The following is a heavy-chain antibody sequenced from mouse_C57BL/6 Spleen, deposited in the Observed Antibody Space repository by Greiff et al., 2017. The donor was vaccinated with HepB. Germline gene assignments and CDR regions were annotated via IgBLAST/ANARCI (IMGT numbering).Heavy chain of an antibody. Sequence: EVQLVESGGDLVKPGGSLKLSCAASGFTFSSYGMSWVRQTPDKRLEWVATISSGGSYTYYPDSVKGRFTISRDNAKNTLYLQMSSLKSEDTAMYYCARTQRTFDYWGQGTTLTVSS. J-gene: IGHJ2*01. V-gene: IGHV5-6*01. CDR3: ARTQRTFDY. CDR1: GFTFSSYG. CDR2: ISSGGSYT.